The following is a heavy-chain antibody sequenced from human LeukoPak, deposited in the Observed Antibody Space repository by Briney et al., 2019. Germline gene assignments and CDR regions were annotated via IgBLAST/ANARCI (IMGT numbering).Heavy chain of an antibody. CDR2: ISASDRRT. CDR1: GLSFGAHA. CDR3: AKDRAYSFDS. D-gene: IGHD5-18*01. V-gene: IGHV3-23*01. Sequence: GGSLRLSCAASGLSFGAHAMHWVRQAPGKGPEWVSAISASDRRTYYADSVKGRFTISRDNSKNTLYLQMNSLRAEDTAVYYCAKDRAYSFDSWGQGTLVTVSS. J-gene: IGHJ4*02.